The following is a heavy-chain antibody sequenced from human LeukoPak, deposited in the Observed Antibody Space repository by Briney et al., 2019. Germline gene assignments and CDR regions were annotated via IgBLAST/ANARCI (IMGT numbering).Heavy chain of an antibody. J-gene: IGHJ4*02. CDR2: IYHSGST. Sequence: PSETLSLTCAVSGYSISSGYYWGWIRQPPGKGLEWIGSIYHSGSTYYNPSLKSRVTISVDTSKNQFSLKLSSVTAADTAVYYCARQKYSRSSAPFDYWGQGTLVTVSS. CDR3: ARQKYSRSSAPFDY. V-gene: IGHV4-38-2*01. CDR1: GYSISSGYY. D-gene: IGHD6-6*01.